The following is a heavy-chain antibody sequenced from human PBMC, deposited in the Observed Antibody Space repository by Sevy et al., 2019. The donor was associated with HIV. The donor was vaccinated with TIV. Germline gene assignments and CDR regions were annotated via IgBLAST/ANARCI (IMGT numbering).Heavy chain of an antibody. J-gene: IGHJ6*02. CDR3: ARDRNNYDSTGYPKGMDV. Sequence: ASVKVSCKASGYTFIRYGISWVRQAPGQGLEWMGWISGSNGDTNYAQTVQGRVIMTTDTSTSTAYMELRSLRSDDTAVYYCARDRNNYDSTGYPKGMDVWGQGTTVTVSS. V-gene: IGHV1-18*01. CDR2: ISGSNGDT. CDR1: GYTFIRYG. D-gene: IGHD3-22*01.